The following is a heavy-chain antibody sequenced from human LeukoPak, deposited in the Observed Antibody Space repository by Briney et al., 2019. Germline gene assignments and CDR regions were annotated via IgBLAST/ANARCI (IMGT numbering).Heavy chain of an antibody. J-gene: IGHJ4*02. CDR2: ISGSGGST. CDR3: AKDHYLYRYFDY. V-gene: IGHV3-23*01. D-gene: IGHD2-8*01. Sequence: GGSLRLSCAASGFTFSSYSMNWVRQAPGKGLEWVSAISGSGGSTYYADSVKGRFTISGDNSKNTLYLQMNSLRAEDTAVYYCAKDHYLYRYFDYWGQGTLVTVSS. CDR1: GFTFSSYS.